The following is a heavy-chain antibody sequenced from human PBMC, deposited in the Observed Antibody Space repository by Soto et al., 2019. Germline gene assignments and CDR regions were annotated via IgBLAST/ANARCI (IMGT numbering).Heavy chain of an antibody. CDR1: GYTLTELS. CDR2: FDPEDGET. CDR3: ATCGSRYYCSSTIPFDY. Sequence: ASVKVSCKVSGYTLTELSMHWVRQAPGKGLEWMGGFDPEDGETIYAQKFQGRVTMTEDTSTDTAYMELSSLRSEDTAVYYCATCGSRYYCSSTIPFDYWGQGPPVTVSS. V-gene: IGHV1-24*01. J-gene: IGHJ4*02. D-gene: IGHD2-2*01.